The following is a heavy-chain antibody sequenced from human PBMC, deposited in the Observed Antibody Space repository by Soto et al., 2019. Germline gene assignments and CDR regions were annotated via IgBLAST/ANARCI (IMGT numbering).Heavy chain of an antibody. D-gene: IGHD1-1*01. CDR1: TYSISIGFF. J-gene: IGHJ5*02. V-gene: IGHV4-38-2*02. CDR2: IFYTGDT. Sequence: KPSETLALTCSFPTYSISIGFFWDWIRQPPGKGLEWIGSIFYTGDTYYNPSLKSRITMSVDTSRNQFSLKLTSLTAADTAVYYCARDTNSLDPWGQGILVTVSS. CDR3: ARDTNSLDP.